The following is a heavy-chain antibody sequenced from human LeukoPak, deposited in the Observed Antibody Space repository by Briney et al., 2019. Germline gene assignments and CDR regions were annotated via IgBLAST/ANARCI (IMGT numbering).Heavy chain of an antibody. D-gene: IGHD3-22*01. CDR2: IHYSGST. CDR3: ARVRDRSGYFYDFDY. Sequence: SETPSLTCTVSGGSINSYYWSWIRQPPGKGLEWIGYIHYSGSTNYNPSLKSRVTISVETSKNQFSLKLSSVTAADTAVYYCARVRDRSGYFYDFDYWGQGTLVTVSS. V-gene: IGHV4-59*01. CDR1: GGSINSYY. J-gene: IGHJ4*02.